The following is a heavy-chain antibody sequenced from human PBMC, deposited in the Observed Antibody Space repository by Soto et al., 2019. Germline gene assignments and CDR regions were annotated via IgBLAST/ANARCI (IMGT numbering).Heavy chain of an antibody. CDR2: ISYDGSNK. CDR1: GFTFSSYA. Sequence: GGSLRLSCAASGFTFSSYAMHWVRQAPGKGLEWVAVISYDGSNKYYADSVKGRFTISRDNSKNTLYLQMNSLRAEDTAVYYCARGSIWFGDPIRAFDIWGQGTMVTVSS. D-gene: IGHD3-10*01. J-gene: IGHJ3*02. CDR3: ARGSIWFGDPIRAFDI. V-gene: IGHV3-30-3*01.